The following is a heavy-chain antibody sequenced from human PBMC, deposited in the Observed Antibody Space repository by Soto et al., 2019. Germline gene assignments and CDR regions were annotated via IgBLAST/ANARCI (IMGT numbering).Heavy chain of an antibody. CDR1: EFTFSSNA. V-gene: IGHV3-23*01. J-gene: IGHJ5*02. CDR3: AKDFTAYLSSWFHL. D-gene: IGHD6-13*01. CDR2: ITGSGSTT. Sequence: EVQLLGSGGGLVQPGGSLRLACAASEFTFSSNAMHWVRQAPGKGLEWVSGITGSGSTTFYADSVKGRFTISRDNSKNTLYLHMSSLRAEDTAIYYCAKDFTAYLSSWFHLWGQGTLVTVSS.